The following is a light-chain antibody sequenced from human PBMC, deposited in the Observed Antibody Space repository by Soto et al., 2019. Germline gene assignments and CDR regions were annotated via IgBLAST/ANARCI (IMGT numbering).Light chain of an antibody. J-gene: IGKJ1*01. CDR1: QTLNDW. V-gene: IGKV1-5*03. Sequence: DIQMTQSPSTLSASVGDRVTITCRASQTLNDWLAWYQHKPGQGPKPLIYATSKLETGVPPRFSGSGSGTEFTLTINGLQPDDSATYFCQQYKYYWTFGQGTKVAVK. CDR3: QQYKYYWT. CDR2: ATS.